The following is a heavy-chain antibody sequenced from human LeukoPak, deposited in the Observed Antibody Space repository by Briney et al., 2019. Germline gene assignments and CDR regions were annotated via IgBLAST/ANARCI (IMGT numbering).Heavy chain of an antibody. CDR1: GGTFSSYA. CDR3: ARDRNPTMVRGVTQPFDY. J-gene: IGHJ4*02. V-gene: IGHV1-69*13. CDR2: IIPIFGTA. Sequence: GASVKVSCKASGGTFSSYAISWVRQAPGQGLEWMGGIIPIFGTANYAQKFQGRVTITADESTSTAYMELSSLRSEDTAVYYCARDRNPTMVRGVTQPFDYWGQGTLVTVSS. D-gene: IGHD3-10*01.